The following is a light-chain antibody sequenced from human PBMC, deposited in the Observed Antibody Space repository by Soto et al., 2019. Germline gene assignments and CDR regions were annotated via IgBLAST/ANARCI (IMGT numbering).Light chain of an antibody. J-gene: IGLJ2*01. CDR3: QSYDGSLSGRV. V-gene: IGLV1-40*01. CDR2: GNS. CDR1: SSNIGAGYD. Sequence: QSVLTQPPSVSGAPLQRVTISCTGSSSNIGAGYDVHWYQQLPGTAPKLLIYGNSNRPSGVPDRFSGSKSGTSASLAITGLQAEDEAEYYCQSYDGSLSGRVFGGGTKLTVL.